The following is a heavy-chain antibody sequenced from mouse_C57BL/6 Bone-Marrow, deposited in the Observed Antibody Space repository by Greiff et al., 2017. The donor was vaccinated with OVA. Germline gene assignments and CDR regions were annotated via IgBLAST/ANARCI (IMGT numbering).Heavy chain of an antibody. CDR3: ASIGGGY. CDR2: IDPSDSYT. Sequence: QVQLQQPGAELVMPGASVKLSCKASGYTFTSYWMHWVKQRPGQGLEWIGEIDPSDSYTNYTQKFKGKSTLTVDKSSSTAYMQLSSLTSEDSAFYYCASIGGGYWGQGTTLTVSS. V-gene: IGHV1-69*01. J-gene: IGHJ2*01. D-gene: IGHD2-14*01. CDR1: GYTFTSYW.